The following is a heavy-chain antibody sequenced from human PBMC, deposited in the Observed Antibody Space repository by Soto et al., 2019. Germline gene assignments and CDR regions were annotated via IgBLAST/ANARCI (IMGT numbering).Heavy chain of an antibody. J-gene: IGHJ5*02. D-gene: IGHD3-10*01. V-gene: IGHV1-24*01. CDR1: GYSLTELS. Sequence: ASVKVSCKVSGYSLTELSMHWVRQAPGKGLEWMGGFDPEDGETIYAQKFQGRVTMTEDTSTDTAHMELSSLRSEDTAVYYCATSYYYGSGSYYRLDPWGQGTLVTVSS. CDR3: ATSYYYGSGSYYRLDP. CDR2: FDPEDGET.